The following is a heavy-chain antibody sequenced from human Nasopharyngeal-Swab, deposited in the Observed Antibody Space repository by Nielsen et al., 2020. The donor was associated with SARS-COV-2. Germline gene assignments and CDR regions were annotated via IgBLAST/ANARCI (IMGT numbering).Heavy chain of an antibody. V-gene: IGHV3-7*05. CDR3: AREKDFWGGSHYFYMDV. CDR1: GFTFSIYW. Sequence: GGSLRLSCAASGFTFSIYWMTWVRQAPGRGLEWVSNMNEDGGEKNYVDSVKGRFTISRDNAKNLLYLQMNSLRAEDTAVYYCAREKDFWGGSHYFYMDVWGKGTTVTVSS. J-gene: IGHJ6*03. D-gene: IGHD3-3*01. CDR2: MNEDGGEK.